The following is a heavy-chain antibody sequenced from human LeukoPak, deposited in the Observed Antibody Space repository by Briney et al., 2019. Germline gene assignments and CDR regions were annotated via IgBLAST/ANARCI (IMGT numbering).Heavy chain of an antibody. CDR3: AKGSHSTGWFYFDY. Sequence: PTGGSLRLSCAASGFSFNSYAMKWVRQAPGKGLEWVSVISGSGDKTYYAASVKGRFTISRDNSKNTLYLQMHSLRAEDTAKYYCAKGSHSTGWFYFDYWGQGTLVTVSS. D-gene: IGHD2/OR15-2a*01. J-gene: IGHJ4*02. V-gene: IGHV3-23*01. CDR1: GFSFNSYA. CDR2: ISGSGDKT.